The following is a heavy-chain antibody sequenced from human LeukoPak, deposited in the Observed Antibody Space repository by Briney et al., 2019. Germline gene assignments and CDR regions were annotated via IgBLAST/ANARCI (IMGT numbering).Heavy chain of an antibody. CDR2: INPNSGGT. J-gene: IGHJ4*02. CDR1: GYTFTSYD. V-gene: IGHV1-2*02. D-gene: IGHD2-2*01. Sequence: ASVKVSCKASGYTFTSYDINWVRQATGQGLEWMGWINPNSGGTNYAQKFQGRVTMTRDTSISTAYMELSRLRSDDTAMYYCASAVNPSFFDYWGQGTLVTVSS. CDR3: ASAVNPSFFDY.